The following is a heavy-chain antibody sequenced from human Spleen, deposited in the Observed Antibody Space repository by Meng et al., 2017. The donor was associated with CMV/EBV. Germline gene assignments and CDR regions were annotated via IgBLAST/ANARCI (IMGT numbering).Heavy chain of an antibody. D-gene: IGHD2/OR15-2a*01. Sequence: SGFRFSSYGMHWVRQSPGKGLEWVAFIHFDGSNEKYGESLRGRFTISRDNSKKTVNLQMNSLRIEDTALYYCAREANFLNERDWFDPWGQGTLVTVSS. CDR3: AREANFLNERDWFDP. CDR1: GFRFSSYG. CDR2: IHFDGSNE. J-gene: IGHJ5*02. V-gene: IGHV3-30*02.